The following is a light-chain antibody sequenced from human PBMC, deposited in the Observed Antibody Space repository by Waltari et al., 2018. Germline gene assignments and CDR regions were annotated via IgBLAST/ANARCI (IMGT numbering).Light chain of an antibody. CDR3: MQGIEFPYT. CDR2: EVS. V-gene: IGKV2-29*02. Sequence: DIVMTQTPLSLSVTPGQPASISCKSSQSLLHSLGKTFLFWYLQKPGQSPQLLIHEVSGLFSGVPDRFSGSGSGTDFTLKISRVEAEDVGVYYCMQGIEFPYTFGQGTKLEIK. CDR1: QSLLHSLGKTF. J-gene: IGKJ2*01.